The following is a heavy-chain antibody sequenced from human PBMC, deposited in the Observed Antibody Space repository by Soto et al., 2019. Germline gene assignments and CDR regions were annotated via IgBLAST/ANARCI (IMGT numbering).Heavy chain of an antibody. J-gene: IGHJ4*02. Sequence: PSETLSLTCSIYSGSFSGYYWSWIRQPPGKGLEWIGEISQSGNTNYSPSLKSRVSISIDTSKKQFSLNLASVSAADTAVYYCARAPKVSGSSQTRPDFWGQGTQVTVS. V-gene: IGHV4-34*01. D-gene: IGHD6-6*01. CDR1: SGSFSGYY. CDR2: ISQSGNT. CDR3: ARAPKVSGSSQTRPDF.